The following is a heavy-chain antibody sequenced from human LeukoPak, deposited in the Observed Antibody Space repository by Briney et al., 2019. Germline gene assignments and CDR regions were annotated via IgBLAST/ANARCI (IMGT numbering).Heavy chain of an antibody. Sequence: GESLKISCKGSGXSFTSYWIGWVRQAPGKGLEWVAVISFDGSNKYYADSVRGRFTVSRDNSKDTLYLQMNSLRAEDTAVYYCARDLSSSGWYVDYWGQGTLVTVSS. V-gene: IGHV3-33*05. J-gene: IGHJ4*02. CDR2: ISFDGSNK. D-gene: IGHD6-19*01. CDR3: ARDLSSSGWYVDY. CDR1: GXSFTSYW.